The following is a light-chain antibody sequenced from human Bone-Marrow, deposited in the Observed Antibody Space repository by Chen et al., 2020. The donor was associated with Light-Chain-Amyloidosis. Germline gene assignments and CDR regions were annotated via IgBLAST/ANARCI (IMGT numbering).Light chain of an antibody. CDR1: SSNIGAGYD. CDR2: GNS. CDR3: QTYDSSLNGAV. J-gene: IGLJ3*02. Sequence: QSLLPPPPSVSGAPGQRVPISCTGRSSNIGAGYDVPWYQQLPGTAPQLGNSGNSNRPSGVPGRFSCCKSGTSASMASTGLQAEEEADYYCQTYDSSLNGAVFGGGTKVTVL. V-gene: IGLV1-40*01.